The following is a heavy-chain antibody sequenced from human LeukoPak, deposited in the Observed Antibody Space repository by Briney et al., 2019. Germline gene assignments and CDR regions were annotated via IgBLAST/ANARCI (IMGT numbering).Heavy chain of an antibody. Sequence: SSEALSLTCAVYGGSFSGYYWSWIRQPPGKGLEWIGEINHSGSTNYNPSLKSRVTISVDTSKNQFSLKLISVTAADTALYYCARRGLGSTTYYQGDFDNWGRGALVTVSS. J-gene: IGHJ4*02. D-gene: IGHD3-10*01. CDR2: INHSGST. CDR1: GGSFSGYY. CDR3: ARRGLGSTTYYQGDFDN. V-gene: IGHV4-34*01.